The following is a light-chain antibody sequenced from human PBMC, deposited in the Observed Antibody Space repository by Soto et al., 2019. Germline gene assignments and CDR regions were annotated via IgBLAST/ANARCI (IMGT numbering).Light chain of an antibody. J-gene: IGLJ1*01. CDR1: SSDVGAYDY. CDR3: SVCTSSDTPYV. CDR2: VVS. Sequence: QSALTQPASVSGSPGQSITISCTGTSSDVGAYDYVSWFQQHPDKAPTLIISVVSNRPSGVSNRFSGSESGNTASLAISGLQSEDEADYYCSVCTSSDTPYVFGTGTKVTVL. V-gene: IGLV2-14*01.